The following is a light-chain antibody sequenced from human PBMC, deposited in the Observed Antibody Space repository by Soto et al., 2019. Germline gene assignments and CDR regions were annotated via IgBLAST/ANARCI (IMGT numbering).Light chain of an antibody. CDR3: QKYNNWPRAT. CDR2: RAS. J-gene: IGKJ4*01. Sequence: IVMTHSPSTLSVSPRERATLSCRARQSLNSNLAWYQQKPVQAPRLLMFRASIRATGFPARFSGSGSGTEFNITISSLQSEDSAMYYCQKYNNWPRATFGGGTKVEIK. V-gene: IGKV3-15*01. CDR1: QSLNSN.